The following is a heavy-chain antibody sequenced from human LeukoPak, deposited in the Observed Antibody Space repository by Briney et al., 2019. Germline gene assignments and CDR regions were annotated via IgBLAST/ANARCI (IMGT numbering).Heavy chain of an antibody. D-gene: IGHD6-19*01. Sequence: SETLSLTCSVSGGSVSNSDFYWGWIRQPPGKGLEWIGSIYYSGSTYYSPSLKSRVTISIDTSKNQFSLKLSSVTAADTAVYYCARNSQSPYYFFYMDVWGKGPTVTVSS. J-gene: IGHJ6*03. CDR1: GGSVSNSDFY. V-gene: IGHV4-39*07. CDR3: ARNSQSPYYFFYMDV. CDR2: IYYSGST.